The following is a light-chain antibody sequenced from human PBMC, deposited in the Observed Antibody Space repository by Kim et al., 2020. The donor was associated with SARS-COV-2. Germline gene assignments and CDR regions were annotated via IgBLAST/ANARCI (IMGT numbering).Light chain of an antibody. Sequence: RATLNCKSSQTVLYNSNNKNYLAWYQQKPGQAPKLLIYWASIRESGVSDRFSGSGSEIDFTLTISSLQAEDVAVYYCQQYYSTPPSFGQGTKLEIK. CDR2: WAS. J-gene: IGKJ2*03. V-gene: IGKV4-1*01. CDR1: QTVLYNSNNKNY. CDR3: QQYYSTPPS.